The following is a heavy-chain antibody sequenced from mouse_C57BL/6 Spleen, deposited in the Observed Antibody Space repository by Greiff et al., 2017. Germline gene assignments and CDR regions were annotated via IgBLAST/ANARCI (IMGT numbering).Heavy chain of an antibody. V-gene: IGHV1-42*01. J-gene: IGHJ2*01. CDR1: GYSFTGYY. D-gene: IGHD4-1*01. CDR3: AREGTGRTFFFDY. Sequence: VQLQQSGPELVKPGASVKISCKASGYSFTGYYMNWVKQSPEKSLEWIGEINPSTGGTTYNQKFKAKATLTVDKSSSTAYMQLKSLTSEDSAVYYCAREGTGRTFFFDYWGQGTTLTVSS. CDR2: INPSTGGT.